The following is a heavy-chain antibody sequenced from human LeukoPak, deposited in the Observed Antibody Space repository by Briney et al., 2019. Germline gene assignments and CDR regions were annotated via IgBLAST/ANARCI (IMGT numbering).Heavy chain of an antibody. CDR2: IYSGGST. V-gene: IGHV3-66*04. Sequence: GGSLRLSCAASGLTVSSNYMSWVRQAPGKGLEWVSVIYSGGSTHYADSVKGRFTISRDNSKNTLYLQMNSLRAEDTAVYYCARLTDIAAAGREWGQGTLVTVSS. D-gene: IGHD6-13*01. CDR1: GLTVSSNY. CDR3: ARLTDIAAAGRE. J-gene: IGHJ4*02.